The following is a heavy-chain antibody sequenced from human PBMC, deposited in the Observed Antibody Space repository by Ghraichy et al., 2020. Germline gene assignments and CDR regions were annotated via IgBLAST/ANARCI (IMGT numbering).Heavy chain of an antibody. D-gene: IGHD3-22*01. CDR1: GFTFSGSA. Sequence: GGSLRLSCAASGFTFSGSAMHWVRQASGKGLEWVGRIRSKANSYATAYAASVKGRFTISRDDSKNTAYLQMNSLKTEDTAVYYCTRPGIYDSSGYYTDYWGQGTLVTVSS. V-gene: IGHV3-73*01. CDR3: TRPGIYDSSGYYTDY. CDR2: IRSKANSYAT. J-gene: IGHJ4*02.